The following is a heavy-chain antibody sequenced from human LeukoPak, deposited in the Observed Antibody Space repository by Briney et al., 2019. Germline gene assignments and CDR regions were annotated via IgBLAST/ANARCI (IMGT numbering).Heavy chain of an antibody. Sequence: GGSLRLSCAASGFTFSSYSMNWVRQAPGRGPEWVSYISSSSSTIYYADSVKGRFTISRDNAKNSLYLQMNSLRAEDTAVYYCAGTRRKYYYDSSGYTFDYWGQGTLVTVSS. J-gene: IGHJ4*02. V-gene: IGHV3-48*01. CDR1: GFTFSSYS. CDR3: AGTRRKYYYDSSGYTFDY. CDR2: ISSSSSTI. D-gene: IGHD3-22*01.